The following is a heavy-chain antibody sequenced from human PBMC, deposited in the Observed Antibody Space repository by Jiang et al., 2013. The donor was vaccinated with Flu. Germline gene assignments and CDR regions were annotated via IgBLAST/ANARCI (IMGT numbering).Heavy chain of an antibody. CDR2: IHYTGIT. CDR3: ARQKWPGESYFDY. J-gene: IGHJ4*02. D-gene: IGHD3-10*01. Sequence: EWIGYIHYTGITSYNPSLKSRVTISVDTSKNQFSLKLSSVTAADTAVYYCARQKWPGESYFDYWGLGTLVTVSS. V-gene: IGHV4-59*08.